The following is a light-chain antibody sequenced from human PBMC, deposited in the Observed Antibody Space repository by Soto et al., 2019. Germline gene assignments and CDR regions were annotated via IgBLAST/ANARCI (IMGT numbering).Light chain of an antibody. J-gene: IGKJ1*01. CDR3: QQYGISPT. CDR1: QGVSNSY. V-gene: IGKV3-20*01. CDR2: DVS. Sequence: EIVLTQSPGTLSLSPGERATLSCRSSQGVSNSYLAWYQQKPGQAPRLLIYDVSSRATGIPDRFSGSGSGTDFTLTISRLESEDFAVYYCQQYGISPTFGQGTKVEIK.